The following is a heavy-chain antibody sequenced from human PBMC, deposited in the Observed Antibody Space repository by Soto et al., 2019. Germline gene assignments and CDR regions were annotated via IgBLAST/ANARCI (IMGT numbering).Heavy chain of an antibody. J-gene: IGHJ6*02. CDR1: GFTFSSYD. Sequence: EVQLVESGGGLVQPGGSLRLSCAASGFTFSSYDMHWVRQATGKGLEWVSAIGTAGDTYYPGSVKGRFTISRENAKNSLYLQMNSLRAEDTAVYYCARARGSGSYYKYYYYSMDVWGQGTTVTVSS. D-gene: IGHD3-10*01. CDR3: ARARGSGSYYKYYYYSMDV. V-gene: IGHV3-13*01. CDR2: IGTAGDT.